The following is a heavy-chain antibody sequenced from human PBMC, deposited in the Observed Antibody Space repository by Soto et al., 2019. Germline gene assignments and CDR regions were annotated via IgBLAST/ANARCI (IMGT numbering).Heavy chain of an antibody. J-gene: IGHJ4*02. Sequence: SETLSLTCTVSGCSIRSYCWSWIRQHPGKGLGWIGYIYYSGSTYYNPSLKSRVTISVDTSKNQFSLKLSSVTAADTAVYYCARIRFLEWLLFDYWGQGTLVTVSS. D-gene: IGHD3-3*01. CDR3: ARIRFLEWLLFDY. V-gene: IGHV4-59*06. CDR2: IYYSGST. CDR1: GCSIRSYC.